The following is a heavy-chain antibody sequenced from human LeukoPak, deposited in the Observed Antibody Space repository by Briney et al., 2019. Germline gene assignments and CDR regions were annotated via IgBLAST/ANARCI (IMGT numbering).Heavy chain of an antibody. J-gene: IGHJ6*03. D-gene: IGHD3-3*01. V-gene: IGHV1-18*01. CDR1: GYTFSTYS. CDR2: ISSYNGNT. CDR3: ARVYDFWSDYWHYMDV. Sequence: ASVKVSCKASGYTFSTYSVSWVRQAPGQGLEWMGWISSYNGNTHFAQKFQGRITMTTDTSTSTAYMELRSLRSDDTAVYYCARVYDFWSDYWHYMDVWGKGTTVTVSS.